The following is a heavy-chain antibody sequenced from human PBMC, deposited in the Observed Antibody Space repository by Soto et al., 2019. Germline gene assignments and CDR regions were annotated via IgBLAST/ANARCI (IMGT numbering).Heavy chain of an antibody. J-gene: IGHJ4*02. V-gene: IGHV3-30-3*01. CDR1: GFTFSSYA. CDR3: TRGGFVSVKVEFDY. D-gene: IGHD2-15*01. CDR2: ISYDGSNK. Sequence: PGGSLRLSCAASGFTFSSYAMHWVRQAPGKGLEWVAVISYDGSNKYYADSVKGRFTISRDNSKNTMEIQMNSLRAEDSAVYYCTRGGFVSVKVEFDYWGQGTPVTVSS.